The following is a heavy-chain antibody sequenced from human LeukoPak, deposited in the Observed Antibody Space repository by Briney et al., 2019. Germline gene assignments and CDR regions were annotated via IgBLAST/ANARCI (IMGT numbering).Heavy chain of an antibody. V-gene: IGHV4-34*01. CDR1: GGSFSGYY. J-gene: IGHJ6*02. D-gene: IGHD2-21*02. Sequence: SETLSLTCAVYGGSFSGYYWSWIRRPPGKGLEWIGEINHSGSTNYNPSLKSRVTISVDTSKNQFPLKLSSVTAADTAVYYCARVAVVTATSYYYYYGMDVWGQGTTVTVSS. CDR2: INHSGST. CDR3: ARVAVVTATSYYYYYGMDV.